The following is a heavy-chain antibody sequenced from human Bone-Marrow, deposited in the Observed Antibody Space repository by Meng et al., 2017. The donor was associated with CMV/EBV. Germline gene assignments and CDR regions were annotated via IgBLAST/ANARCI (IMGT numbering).Heavy chain of an antibody. CDR2: INHSGST. D-gene: IGHD1-14*01. CDR1: GGSFSGYY. Sequence: QGQLQQWGAGRLKPPETLSLTCAVYGGSFSGYYWSWIRQPPGKGLEWIGEINHSGSTNYNPSLKSRVTISVDTSKNQFSLKLSSVTAADTAVYYCASIPHPSRRTHITDFDYWGQGTLVTVSS. CDR3: ASIPHPSRRTHITDFDY. V-gene: IGHV4-34*01. J-gene: IGHJ4*02.